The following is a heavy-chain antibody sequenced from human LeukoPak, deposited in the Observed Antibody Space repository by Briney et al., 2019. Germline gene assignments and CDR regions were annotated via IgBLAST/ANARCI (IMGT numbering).Heavy chain of an antibody. CDR3: ARAPRQVHCGGDCHSGTFDY. CDR1: GGSFSGYY. D-gene: IGHD2-21*02. CDR2: INHSGST. Sequence: PSETLSLTCAVYGGSFSGYYWSWIRLPPGKGLEWIGEINHSGSTNYNPSLKSRVTISVDTSKNQFSLKLSSVTAADTAVYYCARAPRQVHCGGDCHSGTFDYWGQGTLVTVSS. J-gene: IGHJ4*02. V-gene: IGHV4-34*01.